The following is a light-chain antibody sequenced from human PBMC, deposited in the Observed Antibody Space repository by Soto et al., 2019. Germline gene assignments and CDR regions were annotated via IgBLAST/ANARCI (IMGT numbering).Light chain of an antibody. Sequence: DIQMTQSPSTLSASVGDRVTITCRASQSISSWLAWYQQKPGKAPKLLIYDGSSLESGVPSRFSGSGSGTEFTLTISSLQPDDFATYYCQQYNSYSRTFGQVTKVEIK. CDR1: QSISSW. CDR2: DGS. CDR3: QQYNSYSRT. V-gene: IGKV1-5*01. J-gene: IGKJ1*01.